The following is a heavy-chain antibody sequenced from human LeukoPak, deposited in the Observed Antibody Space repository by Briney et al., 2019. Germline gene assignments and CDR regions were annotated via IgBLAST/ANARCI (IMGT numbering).Heavy chain of an antibody. Sequence: ASVKVSCKASGYTFTSYDINWVRQATGQGLEWMGWMNPNSGNTGYAQKFQGRVTMTRNTSISTAYMELSSLRSEDTAVYYCAREATTLGGRTWDYYYYMDVWGKGTTVTVSS. D-gene: IGHD3-16*01. J-gene: IGHJ6*03. CDR1: GYTFTSYD. V-gene: IGHV1-8*01. CDR3: AREATTLGGRTWDYYYYMDV. CDR2: MNPNSGNT.